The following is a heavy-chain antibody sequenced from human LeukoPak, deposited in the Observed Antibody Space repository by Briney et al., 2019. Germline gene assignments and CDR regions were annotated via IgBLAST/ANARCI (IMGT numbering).Heavy chain of an antibody. V-gene: IGHV1-2*02. Sequence: GASVKVSCKTSGYTFTIHHIQWVRQAPGQGLEWMGWINPNSGGTNYAQKFQGRVTMTRDTSISTAYMELSRLRSDDTAVYYCASQYSSGWYAPDYWGQGTLVTVSS. CDR3: ASQYSSGWYAPDY. J-gene: IGHJ4*02. D-gene: IGHD6-19*01. CDR1: GYTFTIHH. CDR2: INPNSGGT.